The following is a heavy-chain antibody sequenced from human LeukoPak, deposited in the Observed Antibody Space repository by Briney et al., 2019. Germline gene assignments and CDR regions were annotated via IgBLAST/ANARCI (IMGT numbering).Heavy chain of an antibody. V-gene: IGHV4-39*07. CDR2: IFYSGNT. D-gene: IGHD3-22*01. CDR3: ARVALYDSSGPNYFDY. J-gene: IGHJ4*02. Sequence: SETLSLTCTVSSGSVSNSHYYWAWVRQPPGKGLEWLGSIFYSGNTHYNPSLKSPVTISIDTSKNQFSLKVSSVTAADTAIYYCARVALYDSSGPNYFDYWGQGTLVTVSS. CDR1: SGSVSNSHYY.